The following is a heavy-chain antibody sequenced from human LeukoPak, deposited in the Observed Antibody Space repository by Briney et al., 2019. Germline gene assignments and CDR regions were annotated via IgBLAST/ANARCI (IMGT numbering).Heavy chain of an antibody. D-gene: IGHD5-18*01. Sequence: SVKVSCKASGGTFSSYAISWVRQAPGQGLEWMGGIIPIFGTANYAQKFQGRVTITADESTSTAYMELSSLRSENTAVYYCARDRGWAGYSYGFYYWGQGTLVTVSS. CDR3: ARDRGWAGYSYGFYY. J-gene: IGHJ4*02. V-gene: IGHV1-69*01. CDR2: IIPIFGTA. CDR1: GGTFSSYA.